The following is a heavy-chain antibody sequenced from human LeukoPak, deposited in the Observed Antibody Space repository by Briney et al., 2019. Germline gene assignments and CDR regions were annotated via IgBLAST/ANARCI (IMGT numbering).Heavy chain of an antibody. J-gene: IGHJ3*02. Sequence: GGSLRLSCAASGFSFSSDGMSWVRQAPGKGLEWVSGIIGGAGSTYYADSVKGRFTISRDNAKNSLYLQMNSLRAEDTALYYCARDLIAVAVGGGAFDIWGQGTMVTVSS. V-gene: IGHV3-23*01. CDR2: IIGGAGST. CDR3: ARDLIAVAVGGGAFDI. CDR1: GFSFSSDG. D-gene: IGHD6-19*01.